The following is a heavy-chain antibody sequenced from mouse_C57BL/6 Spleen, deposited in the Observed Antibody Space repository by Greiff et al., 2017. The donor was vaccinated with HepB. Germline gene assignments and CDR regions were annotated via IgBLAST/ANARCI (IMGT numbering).Heavy chain of an antibody. D-gene: IGHD1-1*01. CDR1: GYTFTSYW. V-gene: IGHV1-55*01. J-gene: IGHJ4*01. Sequence: QVQLQQPGAELVKPGASVKMSCKASGYTFTSYWITWVKQRPGQGLEWIGDIYPGSGSTNYNEKFKSKATLTVDTSSSTAYMQLSSLTSEASAVYYCARDLYYGSFYYAMDYWGQGTSVTVSS. CDR2: IYPGSGST. CDR3: ARDLYYGSFYYAMDY.